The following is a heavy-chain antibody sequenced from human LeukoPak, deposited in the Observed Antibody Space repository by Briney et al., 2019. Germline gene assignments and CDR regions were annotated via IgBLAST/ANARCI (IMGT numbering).Heavy chain of an antibody. D-gene: IGHD6-19*01. J-gene: IGHJ4*02. Sequence: SETLSLTCTVSGGSISSSSYFWGWIRQPPGKGLEWIGSIYYSGSTYYNPSLKSRVTISVDTSKNQFSLKLSSVTAADTAVYYCARGYSSGWRGYFDYWGQGTLVTVSS. CDR2: IYYSGST. CDR3: ARGYSSGWRGYFDY. V-gene: IGHV4-39*07. CDR1: GGSISSSSYF.